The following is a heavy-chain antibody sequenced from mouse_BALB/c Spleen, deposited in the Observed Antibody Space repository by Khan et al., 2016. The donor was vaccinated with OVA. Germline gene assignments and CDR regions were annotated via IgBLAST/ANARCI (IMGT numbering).Heavy chain of an antibody. CDR3: ARYGYRDAFAY. CDR2: MISSGYT. CDR1: GDSISSGY. Sequence: EVELVESGPSLVQPSQTLSLTCSVTGDSISSGYWSWIRKFPGNKLEYMGYMISSGYTYYNPSLKSRISITRHTSKKKYDIKLNSVTTEDTATEYGARYGYRDAFAYWGQGTLVTVSA. J-gene: IGHJ3*01. V-gene: IGHV3-8*02. D-gene: IGHD2-14*01.